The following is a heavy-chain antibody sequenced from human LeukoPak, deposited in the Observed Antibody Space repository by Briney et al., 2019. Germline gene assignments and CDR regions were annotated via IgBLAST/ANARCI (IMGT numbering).Heavy chain of an antibody. CDR2: IKQDGSEK. J-gene: IGHJ4*02. Sequence: GGSLRLSCTASGFTFSSYWMSWVRQAPGKGLEWVANIKQDGSEKYYVDSVKGRFTISRDNAKNSLYLQMNSLRAEDTAVYYCARPAPPPYSGSVLWGQGTLVTVSS. CDR1: GFTFSSYW. D-gene: IGHD1-26*01. V-gene: IGHV3-7*01. CDR3: ARPAPPPYSGSVL.